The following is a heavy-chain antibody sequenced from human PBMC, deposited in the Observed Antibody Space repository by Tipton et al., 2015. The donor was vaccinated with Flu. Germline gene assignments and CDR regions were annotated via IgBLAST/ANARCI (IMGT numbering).Heavy chain of an antibody. CDR1: GFTFSSYE. CDR3: ARGFSTVLWFGVDV. J-gene: IGHJ6*02. V-gene: IGHV3-48*03. CDR2: ISSSGSTI. D-gene: IGHD3-10*01. Sequence: SLRLSCAASGFTFSSYEMNWVRQAPGKGLEWVSYISSSGSTIYYTDSVKGRFTISRDNAKNSLYLQMNSLRAEDTAVYYCARGFSTVLWFGVDVWGQGTTVTVSS.